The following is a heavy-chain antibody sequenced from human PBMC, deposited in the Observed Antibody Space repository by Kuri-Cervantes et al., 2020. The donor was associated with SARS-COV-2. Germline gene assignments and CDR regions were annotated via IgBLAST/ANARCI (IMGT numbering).Heavy chain of an antibody. CDR3: ARDTGYGADYFDY. V-gene: IGHV1-2*02. CDR1: GYTFTGYY. J-gene: IGHJ4*02. Sequence: ASVKVSCKASGYTFTGYYMHWVRQAPGQGLEWMGWINPNSGGTNYAQKFQGRVTMTRDTSISTAYMELSRLRSDDTAVYYCARDTGYGADYFDYWGQGTLVTDSS. CDR2: INPNSGGT. D-gene: IGHD4-17*01.